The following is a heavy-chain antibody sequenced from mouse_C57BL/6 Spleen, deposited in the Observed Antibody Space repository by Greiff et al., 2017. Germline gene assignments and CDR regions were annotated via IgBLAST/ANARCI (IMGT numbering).Heavy chain of an antibody. CDR3: ARSDSSGYAMDY. J-gene: IGHJ4*01. CDR1: GYSFTGYY. CDR2: INPSTGGT. D-gene: IGHD3-2*02. Sequence: EVQLQESGPELVKPGASVKISCKASGYSFTGYYMNWVKQSPEKSLEWIGEINPSTGGTTYNQKFKAKATLTVDKSSSTAYMQLKSLTSEDSAVYYCARSDSSGYAMDYWGQGTSDTVSS. V-gene: IGHV1-42*01.